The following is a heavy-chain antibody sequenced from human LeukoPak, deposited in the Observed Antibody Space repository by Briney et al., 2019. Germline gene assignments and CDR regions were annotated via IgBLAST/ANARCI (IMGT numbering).Heavy chain of an antibody. CDR1: GGSISSGGYY. CDR2: IYYSGST. J-gene: IGHJ6*02. V-gene: IGHV4-31*03. CDR3: ARGNHYYYYYGMDV. Sequence: PSETLSLTCTVSGGSISSGGYYWSWIRQHPGKGLEWIGYIYYSGSTYYNPSLKSRVTISVDTSKNQFSLKLSSVTAADTAVYYCARGNHYYYYYGMDVWGQGTTVTVSS.